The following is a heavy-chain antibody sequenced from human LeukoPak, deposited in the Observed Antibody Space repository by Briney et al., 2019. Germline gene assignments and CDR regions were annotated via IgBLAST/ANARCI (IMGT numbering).Heavy chain of an antibody. CDR3: ATDYGGNFLFDY. D-gene: IGHD4-23*01. V-gene: IGHV1-24*01. CDR2: FDPEDGET. Sequence: ASVKVSCKVSGYTLTELSMHWVRQAPGEGLEWMGGFDPEDGETIYAQKFQGRVTMTEDTSTDTAYMELSSLKSEDTAVYYCATDYGGNFLFDYWGQGTLVTVSS. CDR1: GYTLTELS. J-gene: IGHJ4*02.